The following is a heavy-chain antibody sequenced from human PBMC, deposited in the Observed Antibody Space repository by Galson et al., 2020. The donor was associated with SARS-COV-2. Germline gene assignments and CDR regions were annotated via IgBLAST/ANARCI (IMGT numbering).Heavy chain of an antibody. D-gene: IGHD3-10*01. J-gene: IGHJ6*03. CDR1: GGSISSGGYY. CDR3: ARYYYGSGSYSLYYYYMDV. Sequence: SETLSLTCTVSGGSISSGGYYWSWIRQHPGKGLEWIGYIYYSGSTYYNPSLKSRVTISVDTSKNQFSLKLSSVTAADTAVYYCARYYYGSGSYSLYYYYMDVCGKGTTVTVSS. CDR2: IYYSGST. V-gene: IGHV4-31*03.